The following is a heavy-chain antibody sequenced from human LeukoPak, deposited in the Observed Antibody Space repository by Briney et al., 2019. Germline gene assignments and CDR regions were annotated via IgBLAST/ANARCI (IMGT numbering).Heavy chain of an antibody. Sequence: ASVKVSCKASGYTFTSYYMHWVRQAPGQGLEWMGIINPSGGSTSYAQKFQGRVTMTRDTSTSTVYMELSSLRSEDTAVYYCAALTGIYYYYMDVWGKGTTVTVSS. V-gene: IGHV1-46*01. CDR3: AALTGIYYYYMDV. J-gene: IGHJ6*03. CDR2: INPSGGST. CDR1: GYTFTSYY. D-gene: IGHD1-20*01.